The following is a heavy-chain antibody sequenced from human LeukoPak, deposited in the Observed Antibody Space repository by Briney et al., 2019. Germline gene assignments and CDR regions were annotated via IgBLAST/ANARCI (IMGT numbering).Heavy chain of an antibody. CDR3: ARDATYCTNGVCYTRFDY. J-gene: IGHJ4*02. CDR2: IKLDGSEK. V-gene: IGHV3-7*01. D-gene: IGHD2-8*01. Sequence: GGSLRLSCAASGFTYSSYWMSWVRQAPGKGLEWVANIKLDGSEKYYVDSVRGRFTISRDNAKNSLYLQMNSLRAEDTAVYYCARDATYCTNGVCYTRFDYWGQGTLVTVSS. CDR1: GFTYSSYW.